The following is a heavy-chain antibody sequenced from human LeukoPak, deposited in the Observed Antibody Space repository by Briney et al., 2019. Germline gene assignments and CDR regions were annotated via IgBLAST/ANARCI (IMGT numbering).Heavy chain of an antibody. CDR1: GGSFSGYY. J-gene: IGHJ4*02. CDR3: ARLAGPLTAIYYFDY. D-gene: IGHD2-21*02. Sequence: PSETLSLTCAVYGGSFSGYYWSWIRQPPGKGLEWIGEINHSGSTNYNPSLKSRVTASVDTSKNQFSLKLSSVTAADTAVYYCARLAGPLTAIYYFDYWGQGTLVTVSS. V-gene: IGHV4-34*01. CDR2: INHSGST.